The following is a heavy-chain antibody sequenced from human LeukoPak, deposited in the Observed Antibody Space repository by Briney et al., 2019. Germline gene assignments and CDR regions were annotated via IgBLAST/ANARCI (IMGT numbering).Heavy chain of an antibody. CDR3: SIRLRFLEWLAPGDY. CDR1: GHSLSEIS. Sequence: ASVKVSCKVSGHSLSEISMDWVRQAPGKGLEWVGNFVPEHGETVYAQNFQGRVTMSNDTSTETAYMALSSLRSDDTAVYYCSIRLRFLEWLAPGDYWGQGSPVTVSS. J-gene: IGHJ4*02. CDR2: FVPEHGET. V-gene: IGHV1-24*01. D-gene: IGHD3-3*01.